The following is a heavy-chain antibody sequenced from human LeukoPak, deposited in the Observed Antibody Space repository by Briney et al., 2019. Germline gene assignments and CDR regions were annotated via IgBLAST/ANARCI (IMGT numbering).Heavy chain of an antibody. CDR1: GFTFSSYG. CDR2: IRYDGRNK. Sequence: GGSLRLSCAASGFTFSSYGMHWVRQAPGKGLEWVAFIRYDGRNKYYADSVKGRFTISRDNSKNTLYLQMNSLRAEDTAVYYCAKDQAAALDYWGQGTLVTVSS. D-gene: IGHD6-13*01. V-gene: IGHV3-30*02. CDR3: AKDQAAALDY. J-gene: IGHJ4*02.